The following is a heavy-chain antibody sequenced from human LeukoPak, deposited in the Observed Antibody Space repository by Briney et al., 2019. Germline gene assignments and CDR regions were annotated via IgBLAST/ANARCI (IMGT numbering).Heavy chain of an antibody. J-gene: IGHJ4*02. V-gene: IGHV3-30*02. D-gene: IGHD6-13*01. Sequence: GGSLRLSCEASGFTLSSYGIHWVRQAPGKGLEWVAFIQYDGTNEYYADSVKGRFTVSRDNSQYTVYLQMSSLRPEDTAVYYCAKDLVAAARFDYWGQGTLVTVSS. CDR2: IQYDGTNE. CDR1: GFTLSSYG. CDR3: AKDLVAAARFDY.